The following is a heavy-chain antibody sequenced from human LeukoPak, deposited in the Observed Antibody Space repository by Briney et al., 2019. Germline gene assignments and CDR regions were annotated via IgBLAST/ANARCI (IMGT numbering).Heavy chain of an antibody. Sequence: PGGSLRLSCAASGFTFSSYGMHRVRQAPGKGLEWVAFIRYDGSNKYYADSVKGRFTISRDNSKNTLYLQMNSLRAEDTAVYYCAKAPLVGATSFDYWGQGTLVTVSS. CDR3: AKAPLVGATSFDY. CDR2: IRYDGSNK. CDR1: GFTFSSYG. J-gene: IGHJ4*02. D-gene: IGHD1-26*01. V-gene: IGHV3-30*02.